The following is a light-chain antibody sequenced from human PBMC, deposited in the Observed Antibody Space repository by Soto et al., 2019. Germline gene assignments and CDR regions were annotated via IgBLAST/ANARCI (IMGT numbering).Light chain of an antibody. CDR1: SGHSSYA. V-gene: IGLV4-69*01. J-gene: IGLJ3*02. Sequence: QAVVTQSPSASASLGASVKLTCTLSSGHSSYAIAWHQQQPEKGPRYLMKLNSDGSHSKGDGIPDRFSGSSSGAERYLTISRLQSEDEADYYCQTWGTGTRGVFGGGTKLTVL. CDR2: LNSDGSH. CDR3: QTWGTGTRGV.